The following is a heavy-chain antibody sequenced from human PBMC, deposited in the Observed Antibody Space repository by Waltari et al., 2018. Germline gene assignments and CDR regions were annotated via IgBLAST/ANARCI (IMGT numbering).Heavy chain of an antibody. Sequence: QVQLVESGGGVVQPGRSLRLSCAASGFTFNNYIMFWVRQAPGKGLDLVSVIYHDGSNEYDADSVKGRFTISRDNSENTLYLQMNSLSTEDTAVYYCARGYDSLGYYIDYWGQGTLVAVSS. J-gene: IGHJ4*02. D-gene: IGHD3-22*01. V-gene: IGHV3-30*04. CDR2: IYHDGSNE. CDR3: ARGYDSLGYYIDY. CDR1: GFTFNNYI.